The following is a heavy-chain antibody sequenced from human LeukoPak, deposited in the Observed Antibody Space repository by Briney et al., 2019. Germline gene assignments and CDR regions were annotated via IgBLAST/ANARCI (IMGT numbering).Heavy chain of an antibody. CDR2: ISSSSTYI. D-gene: IGHD4-17*01. V-gene: IGHV3-21*01. CDR1: GFIFNSYH. CDR3: ARDLGTTVTSRGTFDP. J-gene: IGHJ5*02. Sequence: GGSLRLSCAASGFIFNSYHMTWVRQAPGKGLEGVSSISSSSTYIYYADSVKGRFTISRDNAKNSLYLQMSSLRAEDTAVYYCARDLGTTVTSRGTFDPWGQGTLVTVSS.